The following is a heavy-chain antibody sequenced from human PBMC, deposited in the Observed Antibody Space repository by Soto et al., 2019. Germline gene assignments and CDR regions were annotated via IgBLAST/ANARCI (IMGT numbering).Heavy chain of an antibody. D-gene: IGHD3-22*01. J-gene: IGHJ4*02. V-gene: IGHV3-15*07. CDR1: GFTFSNAW. Sequence: PGGSLRLSCAASGFTFSNAWMNWVRQAPGKGLEWVGRIKSKTDGGTTDYAAPVKSRFTNSRDDSKNTLYLQMNSLKTEDTAVYYCTTDPVTMIVVVPSSGWGQGTLVTVSS. CDR2: IKSKTDGGTT. CDR3: TTDPVTMIVVVPSSG.